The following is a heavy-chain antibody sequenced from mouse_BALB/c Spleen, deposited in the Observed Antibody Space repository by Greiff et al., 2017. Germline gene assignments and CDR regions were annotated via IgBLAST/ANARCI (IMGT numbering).Heavy chain of an antibody. D-gene: IGHD1-1*02. CDR2: INPSNGRT. J-gene: IGHJ3*01. CDR1: GYSFTSYW. Sequence: QVQLQQPGAELVRPGASVKLSCKASGYSFTSYWMNWVKQRPGQGLEWIGEINPSNGRTNYNEKFKSKATLTVDKSSSTAYMQLSSLTSEDSAVYYCARGGGGFAYWGQGTLVTVSA. CDR3: ARGGGGFAY. V-gene: IGHV1S81*02.